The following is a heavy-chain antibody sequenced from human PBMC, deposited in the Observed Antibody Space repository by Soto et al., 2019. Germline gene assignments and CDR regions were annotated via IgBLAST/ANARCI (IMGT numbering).Heavy chain of an antibody. J-gene: IGHJ6*02. CDR3: AREGAAPYSYYGMDV. Sequence: QVQLQESGPGLVKPSQTLSLTCTVSGGSISSGGYFWSWIRQHPGKGLEWIGFIYYSGSTYYNPSHKSRVTISVDTSKNQFSLKLSSVTAADTAVYYCAREGAAPYSYYGMDVWGQGTTVTVSS. D-gene: IGHD6-6*01. CDR2: IYYSGST. V-gene: IGHV4-31*03. CDR1: GGSISSGGYF.